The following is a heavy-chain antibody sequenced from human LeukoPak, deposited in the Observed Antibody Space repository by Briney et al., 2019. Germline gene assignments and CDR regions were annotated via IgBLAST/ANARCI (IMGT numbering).Heavy chain of an antibody. CDR1: GGSISSYY. Sequence: SETLSLTCTVSGGSISSYYWSWIRQPPGKGLEWIGDIYYSGSTNYNPSLKSRVTISVDTSKNQFSLKLSSVTAADTAVYYCARGYIAVAGTSRGKNWFDPWGQGTVVTVSS. CDR3: ARGYIAVAGTSRGKNWFDP. CDR2: IYYSGST. D-gene: IGHD6-19*01. J-gene: IGHJ5*02. V-gene: IGHV4-59*12.